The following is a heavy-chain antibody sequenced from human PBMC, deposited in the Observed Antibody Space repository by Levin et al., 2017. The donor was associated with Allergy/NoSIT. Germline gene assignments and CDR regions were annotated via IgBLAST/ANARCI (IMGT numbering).Heavy chain of an antibody. CDR2: IKQDGSEK. CDR3: ARAWSHSSAWFDF. Sequence: GESLKISCTASGFTFRSYWMGWVRQAPGKGLEWVANIKQDGSEKYYVDSVKGRFTISRDNAKNSLYLQMNSLRAEDTAVYYCARAWSHSSAWFDFWGQGTLVTVSS. V-gene: IGHV3-7*01. CDR1: GFTFRSYW. J-gene: IGHJ4*02. D-gene: IGHD6-19*01.